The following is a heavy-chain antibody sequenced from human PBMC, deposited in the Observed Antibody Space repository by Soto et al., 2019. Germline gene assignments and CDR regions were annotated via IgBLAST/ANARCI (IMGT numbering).Heavy chain of an antibody. Sequence: SVKVSCKASGGTFSSYAISWVRQAPGQGLEWMGGIIPIFGTANYAQKFQGRVTITADESTSTAYMELSSLRSEDTAVYYCAREDIVVVPAARIGAYYYYGMDVWGQGTTVTVSS. D-gene: IGHD2-2*01. CDR1: GGTFSSYA. J-gene: IGHJ6*02. V-gene: IGHV1-69*13. CDR2: IIPIFGTA. CDR3: AREDIVVVPAARIGAYYYYGMDV.